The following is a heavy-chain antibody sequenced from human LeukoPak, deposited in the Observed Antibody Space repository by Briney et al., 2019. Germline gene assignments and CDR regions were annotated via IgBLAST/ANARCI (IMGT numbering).Heavy chain of an antibody. J-gene: IGHJ6*03. CDR1: GYSISSGYD. CDR3: ARDRDYGDYEDYYYMDV. CDR2: ISQSGNT. D-gene: IGHD4-17*01. Sequence: SETLSLTCTVSGYSISSGYDWGWMRQAPGKGLEWLGSISQSGNTYNNPSLKSRVTLSVDTSKNQVSLKLTSVTAADTAVYYCARDRDYGDYEDYYYMDVWGKGTTVTISS. V-gene: IGHV4-38-2*02.